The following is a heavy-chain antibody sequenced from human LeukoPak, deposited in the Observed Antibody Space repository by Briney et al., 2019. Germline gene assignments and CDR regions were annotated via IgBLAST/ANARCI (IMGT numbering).Heavy chain of an antibody. CDR3: ARGPSGYFNY. J-gene: IGHJ4*02. CDR1: GGSLSSGSYY. CDR2: VYNSGST. D-gene: IGHD3-22*01. V-gene: IGHV4-61*01. Sequence: SETLSLTCNVSGGSLSSGSYYWSWIRQPPGKGLEWIGYVYNSGSTNYNAALKSRVTISADTSKNQFSLKLGSVTTADTAKYYGARGPSGYFNYWGQGILVTVSS.